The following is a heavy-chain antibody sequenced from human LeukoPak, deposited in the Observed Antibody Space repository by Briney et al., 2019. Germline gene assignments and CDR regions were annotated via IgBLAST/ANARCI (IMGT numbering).Heavy chain of an antibody. CDR1: GGSISGYY. D-gene: IGHD5-12*01. V-gene: IGHV4-59*08. Sequence: PSETLSLTCTVSGGSISGYYWSWIRQPPGKGLEWIGYIYDSGNTKYNPSLKSRVTISVDTSKNQFSLKLSSVTAADTAVYYCARQGYSAYEILDYWGQGTLVTVSS. J-gene: IGHJ4*02. CDR2: IYDSGNT. CDR3: ARQGYSAYEILDY.